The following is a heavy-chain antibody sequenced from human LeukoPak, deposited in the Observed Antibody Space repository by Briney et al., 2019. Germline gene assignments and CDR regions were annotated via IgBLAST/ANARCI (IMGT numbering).Heavy chain of an antibody. Sequence: SETLSLTCAVYGGSFCGYYWSWLRQSPGKGLECIGESNNSGSTNYDPSLKSRVTVSVDTAKNQFSLKLSSVTAADTAVYYCARVTIFGVVSNWFDPWGQGTLVTVSS. D-gene: IGHD3-3*01. J-gene: IGHJ5*02. V-gene: IGHV4-34*01. CDR2: SNNSGST. CDR1: GGSFCGYY. CDR3: ARVTIFGVVSNWFDP.